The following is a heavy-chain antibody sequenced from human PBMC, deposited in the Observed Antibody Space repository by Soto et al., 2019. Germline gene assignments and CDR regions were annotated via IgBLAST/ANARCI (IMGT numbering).Heavy chain of an antibody. Sequence: QVQLVESGGGVVQPGRSLRLSCAASGFTFSTYAIHWVRQAPGKGLEWVAVISPNGRNTYYVDSVKGRFTISRDSAKKKVYLQMNILRAEDTAVYLCAVHEVGELNYWGHGTLVTVAS. D-gene: IGHD3-16*01. CDR1: GFTFSTYA. CDR3: AVHEVGELNY. J-gene: IGHJ4*01. V-gene: IGHV3-30-3*01. CDR2: ISPNGRNT.